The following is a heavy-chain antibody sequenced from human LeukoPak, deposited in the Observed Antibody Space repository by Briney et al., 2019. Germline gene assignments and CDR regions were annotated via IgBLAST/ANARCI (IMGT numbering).Heavy chain of an antibody. CDR1: GYTFTSYG. CDR2: INPNSGGT. D-gene: IGHD5-12*01. J-gene: IGHJ6*03. CDR3: ARGAGGYDFTNYYYYYYMDV. V-gene: IGHV1-2*02. Sequence: GASVKVSCKASGYTFTSYGISWVRQAPGQGLEWMGWINPNSGGTNYAQKFQGRVNMTRDTSISTAYMELSRLRSDDTAVYYCARGAGGYDFTNYYYYYYMDVWGKGTTVTISS.